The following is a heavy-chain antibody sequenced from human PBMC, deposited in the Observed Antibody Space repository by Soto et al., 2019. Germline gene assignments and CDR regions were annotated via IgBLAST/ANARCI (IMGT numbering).Heavy chain of an antibody. CDR1: GGSVSSGSYY. J-gene: IGHJ5*02. Sequence: PSETLSLTCTVSGGSVSSGSYYWSWIRQPPGKGLEWIGYIYYSGSTNYNPSLKSRVTISVDTSKNQFSLKLSSVTAADTAVYYCARTSYSSSRRNWCDPWGQGTLVTVSS. CDR2: IYYSGST. CDR3: ARTSYSSSRRNWCDP. V-gene: IGHV4-61*01. D-gene: IGHD6-13*01.